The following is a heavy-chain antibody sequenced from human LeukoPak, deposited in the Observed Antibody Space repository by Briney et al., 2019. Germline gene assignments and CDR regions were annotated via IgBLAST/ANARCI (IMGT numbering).Heavy chain of an antibody. Sequence: PGGSLRLSCAASGFIFSSYAMSWVRQAPGKGLEGVSVIYSGGSTYYADSVKGRFTISRDNSKNTLYLQMNSLRAEDTAVYYCARGGGWYPHDYWGQGTLVTVSS. CDR2: IYSGGST. CDR3: ARGGGWYPHDY. D-gene: IGHD6-19*01. CDR1: GFIFSSYA. V-gene: IGHV3-66*01. J-gene: IGHJ4*02.